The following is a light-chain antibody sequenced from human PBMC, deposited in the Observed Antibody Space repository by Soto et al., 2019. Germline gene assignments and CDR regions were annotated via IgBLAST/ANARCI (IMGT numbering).Light chain of an antibody. CDR3: QQYNSYSWT. J-gene: IGKJ1*01. CDR1: QTVITY. Sequence: EFVWTQSPATLSLSPGERATLPCRASQTVITYLAWYQQKPGQAPRLLIFDATKRVTGIPARFSGRGSGTDFTLTISSLQTDDFATYYCQQYNSYSWTVGPGTKVDIK. CDR2: DAT. V-gene: IGKV3-11*01.